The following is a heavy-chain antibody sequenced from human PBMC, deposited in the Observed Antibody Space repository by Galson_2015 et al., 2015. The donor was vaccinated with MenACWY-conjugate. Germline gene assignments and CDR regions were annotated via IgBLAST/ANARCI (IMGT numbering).Heavy chain of an antibody. CDR2: ISGSGGST. Sequence: SLRLSCAASGFTFSSYAMSWVRQAPGKGLEWVSAISGSGGSTYYADSVKGRFTISRDNSKNTLYLQMNSLRAEDTAVYYCATHHRGYSYGRKIDYWGQGTLVTVSS. CDR1: GFTFSSYA. J-gene: IGHJ4*02. CDR3: ATHHRGYSYGRKIDY. D-gene: IGHD5-18*01. V-gene: IGHV3-23*01.